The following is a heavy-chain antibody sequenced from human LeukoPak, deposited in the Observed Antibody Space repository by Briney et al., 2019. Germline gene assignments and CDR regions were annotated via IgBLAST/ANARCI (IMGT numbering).Heavy chain of an antibody. CDR3: ARDRGKWPHDAFDL. CDR1: GFTFSSYS. J-gene: IGHJ3*01. D-gene: IGHD5-12*01. Sequence: GGSLRLSCAASGFTFSSYSMNWVRQAPGKGLEGVSSISSSSSYIYYADSVKGRFTISRDNAKNSLYLQMSSMRAEDTAVYYCARDRGKWPHDAFDLWGQGKIITVSS. CDR2: ISSSSSYI. V-gene: IGHV3-21*04.